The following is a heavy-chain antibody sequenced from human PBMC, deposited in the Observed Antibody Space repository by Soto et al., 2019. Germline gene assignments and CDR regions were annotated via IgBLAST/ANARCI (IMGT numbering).Heavy chain of an antibody. CDR1: GDSVSSSGAC. CDR3: AREEQMDV. V-gene: IGHV6-1*01. D-gene: IGHD1-26*01. CDR2: IYYRSKWFH. Sequence: PSQTLSLTCVISGDSVSSSGACWNWIRQSPSRGLQWLGRIYYRSKWFHDYAASVESRMAINPDTSRNQFSLQLNYVTPADTAVYYCAREEQMDVWGQGTTVTVSS. J-gene: IGHJ6*02.